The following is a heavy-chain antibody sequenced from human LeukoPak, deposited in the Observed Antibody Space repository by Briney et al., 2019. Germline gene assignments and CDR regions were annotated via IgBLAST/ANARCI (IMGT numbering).Heavy chain of an antibody. Sequence: GGSLRLSCSASGFTFSSYAMHWVRQVPGKGLEYVSAISSNGGSTYYADSVKGRFTISRDNSKNTLYLQMSSLRAEDTAVYYCVKDGLRDYYHSSGYIREKGYFDYWGQGTLVTVSS. CDR1: GFTFSSYA. D-gene: IGHD3-22*01. V-gene: IGHV3-64D*09. CDR2: ISSNGGST. CDR3: VKDGLRDYYHSSGYIREKGYFDY. J-gene: IGHJ4*02.